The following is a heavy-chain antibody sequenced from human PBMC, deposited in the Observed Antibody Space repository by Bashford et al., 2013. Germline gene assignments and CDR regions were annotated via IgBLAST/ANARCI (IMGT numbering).Heavy chain of an antibody. D-gene: IGHD3-3*01. J-gene: IGHJ4*02. Sequence: VRQPPGKGLEWISYISTSGSTTWYADSVKGRFTISRDNSKNTLYLQMNSLRAEDTAVYYCAKELYDFWSGYYFDYWGQGTLVTVSS. CDR3: AKELYDFWSGYYFDY. CDR2: ISTSGSTT. V-gene: IGHV3-23*01.